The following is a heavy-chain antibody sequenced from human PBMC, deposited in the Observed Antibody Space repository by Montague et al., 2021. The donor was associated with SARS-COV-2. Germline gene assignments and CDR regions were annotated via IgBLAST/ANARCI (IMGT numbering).Heavy chain of an antibody. CDR2: IYSTVIT. D-gene: IGHD4-17*01. Sequence: TLSLTCTVYGGSISSASHYWSWIRQPAGKGLEWIGHIYSTVITSYNPSLKSRVTISVDLSKNQFSLKMTSVTAADTAVYYCARDPHDYGWFDPWGQGTLVTVSS. V-gene: IGHV4-61*09. J-gene: IGHJ5*02. CDR1: GGSISSASHY. CDR3: ARDPHDYGWFDP.